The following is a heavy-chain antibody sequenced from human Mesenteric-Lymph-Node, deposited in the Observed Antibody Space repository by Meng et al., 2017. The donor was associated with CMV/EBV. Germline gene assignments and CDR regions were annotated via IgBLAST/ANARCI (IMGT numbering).Heavy chain of an antibody. CDR2: INSDGSNT. Sequence: CAASGFTFSSYWMHWVRQAPGKGLVWVSRINSDGSNTSNADSVKGRFTISRDNAKNTLYLQMNSLRAEDTAVYYCARGRSGSGSTIDYWGQGTLVTVSS. V-gene: IGHV3-74*01. D-gene: IGHD3-10*01. J-gene: IGHJ4*02. CDR1: GFTFSSYW. CDR3: ARGRSGSGSTIDY.